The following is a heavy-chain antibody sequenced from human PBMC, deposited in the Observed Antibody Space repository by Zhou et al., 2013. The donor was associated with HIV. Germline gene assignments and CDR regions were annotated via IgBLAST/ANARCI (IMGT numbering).Heavy chain of an antibody. CDR1: GYTFTSYN. D-gene: IGHD3-22*01. J-gene: IGHJ4*02. CDR2: INPNGGST. CDR3: ARDLHTSGYYGFDY. Sequence: QVQLLQSGAEVKKPGASVKVSCKASGYTFTSYNIHWVRQAPGQGLEWMGIINPNGGSTTYAQKFQGRVTMTRDTSISTAYMDLSSLTSEDTAVYYCARDLHTSGYYGFDYWGQGTLVTVS. V-gene: IGHV1-46*01.